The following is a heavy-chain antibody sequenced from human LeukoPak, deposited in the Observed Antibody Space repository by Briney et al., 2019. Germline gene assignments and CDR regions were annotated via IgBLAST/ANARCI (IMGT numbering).Heavy chain of an antibody. Sequence: PSETLSLTCTVSGGSISSYYWSWIRQPAGKGLEWIGRIYTSGSTNYNPSLKSRVTVSVDTSKNQFSLKLSSVTAADTAVYYCARGKKQQLVFRWTSYYMDVWGKGTTVTISS. D-gene: IGHD6-13*01. J-gene: IGHJ6*03. CDR2: IYTSGST. CDR1: GGSISSYY. CDR3: ARGKKQQLVFRWTSYYMDV. V-gene: IGHV4-4*07.